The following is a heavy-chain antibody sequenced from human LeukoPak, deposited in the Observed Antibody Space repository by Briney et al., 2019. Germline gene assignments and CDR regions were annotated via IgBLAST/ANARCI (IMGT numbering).Heavy chain of an antibody. V-gene: IGHV3-48*01. CDR1: GFTFSTYR. CDR3: ATVGSSWFYDY. Sequence: AGSLTLSCAASGFTFSTYRMNWVRQAPGKGLEWVSYFSSSSGTMYYADSVRGRFTISRNIAKNSLYLQMNSLRAEDTAVYYCATVGSSWFYDYWGQGTLVTVSS. D-gene: IGHD6-13*01. J-gene: IGHJ4*02. CDR2: FSSSSGTM.